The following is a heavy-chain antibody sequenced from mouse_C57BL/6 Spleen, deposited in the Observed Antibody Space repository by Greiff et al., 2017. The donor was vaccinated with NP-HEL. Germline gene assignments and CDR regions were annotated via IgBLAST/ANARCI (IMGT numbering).Heavy chain of an antibody. CDR3: ANGATTVVADGYFDV. CDR2: IHPSDSDT. D-gene: IGHD1-1*01. CDR1: GYTFTSYW. J-gene: IGHJ1*03. Sequence: QVQLQQPGAELVKPGASVKVSCKASGYTFTSYWMHWVKQRPGQGLEWIGRIHPSDSDTNYNQKFKGKATLTVDKSSSTAYMQLSSLTSEDSAVYYCANGATTVVADGYFDVWGTGTTVTVSS. V-gene: IGHV1-74*01.